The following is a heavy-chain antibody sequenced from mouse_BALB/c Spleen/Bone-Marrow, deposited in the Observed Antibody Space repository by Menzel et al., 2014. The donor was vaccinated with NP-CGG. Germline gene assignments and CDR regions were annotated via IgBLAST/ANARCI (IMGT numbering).Heavy chain of an antibody. CDR1: GFTFSNYW. V-gene: IGHV6-6*02. D-gene: IGHD1-1*01. CDR2: IRLKSNNYAT. J-gene: IGHJ2*01. Sequence: EVKLMESGGGLVQPGGSMKLSCVASGFTFSNYWMNWVRQSPEKGLEWVAEIRLKSNNYATHYAESVKGRFTISRDDSKSSGDLQMNNLGAEDTGIYYCTRGGSSSFDYWGQGTTLTVSS. CDR3: TRGGSSSFDY.